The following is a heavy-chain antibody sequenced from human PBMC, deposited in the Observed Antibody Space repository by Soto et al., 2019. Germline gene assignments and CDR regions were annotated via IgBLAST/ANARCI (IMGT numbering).Heavy chain of an antibody. J-gene: IGHJ6*02. Sequence: ASVKVSCKASGYTITSYDIKWVRQATGQGNEWMGWMNPNSGNTGYAQKFQGRVNMTRNTSISTAYMELSSVRSEETAVYYCACFLAFYYDSSGSYPSYSPYYCCMVVWGQ. V-gene: IGHV1-8*01. D-gene: IGHD3-22*01. CDR3: ACFLAFYYDSSGSYPSYSPYYCCMVV. CDR2: MNPNSGNT. CDR1: GYTITSYD.